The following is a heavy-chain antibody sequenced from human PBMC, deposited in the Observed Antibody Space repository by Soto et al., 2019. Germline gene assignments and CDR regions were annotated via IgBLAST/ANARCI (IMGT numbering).Heavy chain of an antibody. CDR1: GFTFSSDG. J-gene: IGHJ4*02. D-gene: IGHD4-17*01. V-gene: IGHV3-33*01. Sequence: GSLRLPCTASGFTFSSDGMHWVRQAPGKGLEWVAVIWYDGSNKYYADSVKGRFTISRDNSKNTLYLQMNSLRAEDTAVYYCARDKSTVTSRFIFDYWGQGTLVTVSS. CDR2: IWYDGSNK. CDR3: ARDKSTVTSRFIFDY.